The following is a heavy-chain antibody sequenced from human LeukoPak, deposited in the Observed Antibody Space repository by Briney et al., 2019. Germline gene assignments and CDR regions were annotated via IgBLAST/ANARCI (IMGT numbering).Heavy chain of an antibody. Sequence: QSGGSLRLSCAASGFTFGSYAMHWVRQAPGKGLEWVALISFDESNKYYADSVKGRFTISRDNYKNTLYLQMNSLRVEDTAVYYCATELRIGATGYLFAFDIWGQGTMVTVSS. CDR2: ISFDESNK. CDR1: GFTFGSYA. V-gene: IGHV3-30*03. D-gene: IGHD1-1*01. J-gene: IGHJ3*02. CDR3: ATELRIGATGYLFAFDI.